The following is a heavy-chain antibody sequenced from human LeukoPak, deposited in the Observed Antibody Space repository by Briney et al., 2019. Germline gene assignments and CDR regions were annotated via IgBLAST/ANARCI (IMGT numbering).Heavy chain of an antibody. CDR2: IIPILGIA. J-gene: IGHJ3*02. Sequence: GASVKVSCKASGGTFSSYAISWVRQAPGQGLEWMGRIIPILGIANYAQKFQGRVTITADKSTSTAYMELSSLRSEDTAVYYCARLPPNCSGGSCYSLSFDIWGQGTMVTVSS. CDR1: GGTFSSYA. CDR3: ARLPPNCSGGSCYSLSFDI. D-gene: IGHD2-15*01. V-gene: IGHV1-69*04.